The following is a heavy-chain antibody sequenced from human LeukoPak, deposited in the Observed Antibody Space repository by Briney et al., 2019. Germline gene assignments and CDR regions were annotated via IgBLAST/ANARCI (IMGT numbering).Heavy chain of an antibody. D-gene: IGHD3-3*01. CDR2: VYYSVST. J-gene: IGHJ6*03. Sequence: SETLSLTCTVSGGSISSYYWTWIRQAPGKGLEWIGYVYYSVSTNYNPSLKSRVPISQDTSKNQVSLKLSPVTAADTAVYYCARQESGPYHYMDVWGKGTTVTVSS. CDR1: GGSISSYY. V-gene: IGHV4-59*08. CDR3: ARQESGPYHYMDV.